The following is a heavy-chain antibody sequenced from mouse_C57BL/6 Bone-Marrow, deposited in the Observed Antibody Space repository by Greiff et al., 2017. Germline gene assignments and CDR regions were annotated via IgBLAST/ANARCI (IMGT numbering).Heavy chain of an antibody. CDR1: GYTFTSYW. D-gene: IGHD2-1*01. V-gene: IGHV1-69*01. CDR3: ARLDAYLPFYAMDY. J-gene: IGHJ4*01. CDR2: IDPSDSYT. Sequence: QVQLQQPGAELVMPGASVKLSCKASGYTFTSYWMHWVKQRPGQGLEWIGEIDPSDSYTNYNQKFTGKSTLTVDKSSSTAYMQLSSLTSEDSAVYYCARLDAYLPFYAMDYWGQGTSVTVSS.